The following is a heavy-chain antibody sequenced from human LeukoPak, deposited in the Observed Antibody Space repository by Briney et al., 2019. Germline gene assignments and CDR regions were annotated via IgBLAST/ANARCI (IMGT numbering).Heavy chain of an antibody. Sequence: ASVKVSCEASGDTFTNYYIHWVRQAPGQGLEWMGIIKSSGGSTTYAQKFQGRVTMTWDTSTSTVYMELSSLRSEDTAVYYCARARDDSIGSRWFDPWGQGTLVTVSS. V-gene: IGHV1-46*01. CDR3: ARARDDSIGSRWFDP. J-gene: IGHJ5*02. CDR1: GDTFTNYY. D-gene: IGHD3-22*01. CDR2: IKSSGGST.